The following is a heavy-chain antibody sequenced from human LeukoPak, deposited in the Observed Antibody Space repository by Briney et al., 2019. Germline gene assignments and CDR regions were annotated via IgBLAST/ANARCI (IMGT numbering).Heavy chain of an antibody. V-gene: IGHV4-59*12. CDR2: IYYSGGT. Sequence: PSETLSLTCTVSGGSISSYYWTWIRQPPGKGLEWIGYIYYSGGTNYNPSLKSRVTISIDTSKNQFSLKLSSVTAADTAVYYCARGRGKKLRFLEWLLVAPFDYWGQGTLVTVSS. CDR3: ARGRGKKLRFLEWLLVAPFDY. D-gene: IGHD3-3*01. J-gene: IGHJ4*02. CDR1: GGSISSYY.